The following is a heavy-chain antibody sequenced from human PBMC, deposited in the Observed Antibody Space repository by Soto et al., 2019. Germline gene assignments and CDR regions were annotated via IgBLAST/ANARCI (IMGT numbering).Heavy chain of an antibody. Sequence: WGSLRLSCAASGFTFSSYAMSWVRQAPGKGLEWVSAISGSGGSTYYADSVKGRFTISRDNSKNTLYLQMNSLRAEDTAVYYCAKDLVACSGGSCYSGYYYYGMDVWGQGTTVTVSS. CDR3: AKDLVACSGGSCYSGYYYYGMDV. V-gene: IGHV3-23*01. J-gene: IGHJ6*02. D-gene: IGHD2-15*01. CDR2: ISGSGGST. CDR1: GFTFSSYA.